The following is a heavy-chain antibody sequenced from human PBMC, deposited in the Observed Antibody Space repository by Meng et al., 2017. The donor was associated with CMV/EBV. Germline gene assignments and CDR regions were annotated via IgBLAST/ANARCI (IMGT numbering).Heavy chain of an antibody. J-gene: IGHJ6*02. CDR2: ISSSSSTI. V-gene: IGHV3-48*04. Sequence: GESLKISCAASGFTFSSYSMNWVRQAPGKGLEWVSYISSSSSTIYYADSVKGRFTIYRDNAKNSLYLQMNSLRAEDTAVYYCARDLLNGYSSSSDYYYSMNVWGQGTTVTVSS. CDR1: GFTFSSYS. D-gene: IGHD6-6*01. CDR3: ARDLLNGYSSSSDYYYSMNV.